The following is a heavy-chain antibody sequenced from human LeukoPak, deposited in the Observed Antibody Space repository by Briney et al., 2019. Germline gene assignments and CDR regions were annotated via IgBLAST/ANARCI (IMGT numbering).Heavy chain of an antibody. CDR3: ARGSTLIRGFDY. Sequence: SQTLSLTCTVSGGSISSGDYYWHWIRQHPEKSLERIGYIFYSGSAYYNPSLKSRVTISVDTSKNQFSLKLSSVTAADTAVYYCARGSTLIRGFDYWGQGTLVTVSS. CDR1: GGSISSGDYY. J-gene: IGHJ4*02. D-gene: IGHD3-10*01. V-gene: IGHV4-31*03. CDR2: IFYSGSA.